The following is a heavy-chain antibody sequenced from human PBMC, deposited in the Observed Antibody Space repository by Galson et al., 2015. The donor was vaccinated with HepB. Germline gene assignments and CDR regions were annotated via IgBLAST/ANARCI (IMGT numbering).Heavy chain of an antibody. Sequence: CAISGDSVSSNSAAWNWIRQSPSRGLEWLGRTYYRSKWYNDYAVSVKSRITINPDTSKNQFSLQLNSVTPEDAAVYYCARERIQLWLGELDYWGQGTLVTVSS. V-gene: IGHV6-1*01. CDR1: GDSVSSNSAA. D-gene: IGHD5-18*01. CDR2: TYYRSKWYN. CDR3: ARERIQLWLGELDY. J-gene: IGHJ4*02.